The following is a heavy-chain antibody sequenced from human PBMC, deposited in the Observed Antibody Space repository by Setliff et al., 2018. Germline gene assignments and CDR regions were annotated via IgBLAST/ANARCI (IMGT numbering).Heavy chain of an antibody. CDR2: IYHSGSS. Sequence: SETLSLTCTVSGGSISSRSYYWGWIRQPPGKGLEWIGSIYHSGSSYYNPSLRSRVTISVDTSKNQLSLKLRSVIAADTGVYYCRFWDGNYKNDYWGQGTLVTVSS. CDR3: RFWDGNYKNDY. CDR1: GGSISSRSYY. V-gene: IGHV4-39*07. D-gene: IGHD3-3*01. J-gene: IGHJ4*02.